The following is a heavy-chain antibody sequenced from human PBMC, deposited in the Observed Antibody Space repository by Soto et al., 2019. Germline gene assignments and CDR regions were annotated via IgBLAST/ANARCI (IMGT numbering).Heavy chain of an antibody. CDR3: ARASYGDYGSGYFDY. Sequence: LETLSLTCAVSSGSISSSNWWSWVRQPPGKGLEWIGEIYHSGSTNYNPSLKSRVTISVDKSKNQFSLKLSSVTAADTAVYYCARASYGDYGSGYFDYWGQGTLVTVSS. CDR1: SGSISSSNW. J-gene: IGHJ4*02. D-gene: IGHD4-17*01. CDR2: IYHSGST. V-gene: IGHV4-4*02.